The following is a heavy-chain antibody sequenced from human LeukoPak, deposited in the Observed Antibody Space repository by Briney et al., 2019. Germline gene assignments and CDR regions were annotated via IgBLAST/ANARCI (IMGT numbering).Heavy chain of an antibody. D-gene: IGHD3-9*01. V-gene: IGHV3-7*03. CDR1: GFTFNIYW. Sequence: GGSLRLSCETSGFTFNIYWMNWVRQAPGKGLEWVANIKQDGSEKYYVDSVKGRFTISRDNAKNSLYLQMNSLRPEDTALYYCARDDHNVLTDNFDYWGPGTLVTVSS. CDR2: IKQDGSEK. CDR3: ARDDHNVLTDNFDY. J-gene: IGHJ4*02.